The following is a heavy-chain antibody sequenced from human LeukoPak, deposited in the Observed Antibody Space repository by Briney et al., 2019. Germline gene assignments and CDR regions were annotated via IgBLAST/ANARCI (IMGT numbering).Heavy chain of an antibody. Sequence: PGGSLRLSCAASEITFTNYWMTWVRQAPGKGLEWVASLKQDGSQKFYVDSVKGRFTISRDNAKNSLYLQMNSLRAEDTAVYYCVNGVVNAYRFDYWGQGTPVTVSS. D-gene: IGHD3-3*01. V-gene: IGHV3-7*01. J-gene: IGHJ4*02. CDR1: EITFTNYW. CDR3: VNGVVNAYRFDY. CDR2: LKQDGSQK.